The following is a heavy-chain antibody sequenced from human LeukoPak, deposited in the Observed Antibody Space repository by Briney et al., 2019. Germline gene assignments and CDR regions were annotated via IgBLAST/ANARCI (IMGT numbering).Heavy chain of an antibody. V-gene: IGHV1-2*02. CDR1: GYTFTGYY. D-gene: IGHD3-22*01. CDR2: IKPNSGGT. J-gene: IGHJ3*02. Sequence: ASVKVSCKASGYTFTGYYIHWVRQAPGQGPEWMGWIKPNSGGTNYAQKFQDRVTMTRDTSSVTAYMELSRLRSDDTAVYYCARAGIWDYSDSSGYHNGAFDIWGQGTMVTVSS. CDR3: ARAGIWDYSDSSGYHNGAFDI.